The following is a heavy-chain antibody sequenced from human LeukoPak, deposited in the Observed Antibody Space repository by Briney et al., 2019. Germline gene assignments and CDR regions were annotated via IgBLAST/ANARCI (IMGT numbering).Heavy chain of an antibody. D-gene: IGHD4-23*01. V-gene: IGHV1-46*01. J-gene: IGHJ6*03. CDR1: GYTFTSYY. CDR2: INPSGGST. CDR3: ARDVSYGGNSEGYRGSYYYYMDV. Sequence: GASVKVSCKASGYTFTSYYMHWVRQAPGQGLEWMGIINPSGGSTSYAQKFQGRVTMTRDTSTSTVYMELSSLRSEDTAVYYCARDVSYGGNSEGYRGSYYYYMDVWGKGTTVTVSS.